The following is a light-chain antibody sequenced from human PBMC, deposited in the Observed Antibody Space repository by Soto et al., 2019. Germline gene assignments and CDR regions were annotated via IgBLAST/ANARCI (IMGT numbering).Light chain of an antibody. CDR2: GVS. CDR3: QRPSNWGMHT. Sequence: IVLTQAAATLSWSPGERATLSCRASQSVSRYLAWFQQKAGQAPRLLIYGVSNRATGSPARFSGSGSGTDFTLTISSVAPEDFAVYYCQRPSNWGMHTFCQGTKLAIK. CDR1: QSVSRY. J-gene: IGKJ2*01. V-gene: IGKV3-11*01.